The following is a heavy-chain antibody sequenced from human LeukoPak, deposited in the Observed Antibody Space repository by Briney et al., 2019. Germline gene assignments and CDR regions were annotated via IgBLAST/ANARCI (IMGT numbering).Heavy chain of an antibody. CDR1: GDSISSDDYY. J-gene: IGHJ4*02. Sequence: SETLSLTCTVSGDSISSDDYYWSWIRQPAGKGLEWIGRFSASGNSNYNPSLKSRLTISVDTSKNQFSLKLTSVTAADTAVYYCARDKGTSYLSSFDYWGQGTLVTVSS. CDR2: FSASGNS. CDR3: ARDKGTSYLSSFDY. D-gene: IGHD6-6*01. V-gene: IGHV4-61*02.